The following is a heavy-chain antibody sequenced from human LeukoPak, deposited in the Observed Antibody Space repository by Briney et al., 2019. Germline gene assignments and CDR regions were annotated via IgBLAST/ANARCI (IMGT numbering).Heavy chain of an antibody. J-gene: IGHJ4*02. CDR2: IYSGGNS. CDR3: ARDSLKHVDADFDY. CDR1: GGSISSYH. D-gene: IGHD3-16*01. Sequence: SETLSLTCSVSGGSISSYHWSWIRQPPGKGLEWIGSIYSGGNSNYNPSLKSRVTISVDTSKTQFSVTVGSVTAADAAIYFSARDSLKHVDADFDYWGQGTLVTVSS. V-gene: IGHV4-4*08.